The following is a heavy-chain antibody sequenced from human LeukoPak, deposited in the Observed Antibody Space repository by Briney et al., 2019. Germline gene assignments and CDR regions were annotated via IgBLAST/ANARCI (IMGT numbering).Heavy chain of an antibody. CDR1: GFTFSSYE. CDR3: AKGGGGRLIYYYYMDV. Sequence: QTGGSLRLSCAASGFTFSSYEMNWVRQAPGKGLEWVSYISSSGSTKYYADSVKGRFTISRDNAKNSLYLQMNSLRAEDMALYYCAKGGGGRLIYYYYMDVWGKGTTVTVSS. D-gene: IGHD3-16*01. CDR2: ISSSGSTK. V-gene: IGHV3-48*03. J-gene: IGHJ6*03.